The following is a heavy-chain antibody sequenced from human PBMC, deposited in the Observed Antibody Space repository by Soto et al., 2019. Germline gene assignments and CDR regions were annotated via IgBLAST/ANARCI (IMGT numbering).Heavy chain of an antibody. Sequence: PGESLKISCKGSGYSFTSYWISWVRQMPGKGLEWMGRIDPSDSYTNYSPSFQGHVTISADKSISTAYLQWSSLKASDTAMYYCARRGGRVGKEDYYYGMDVWGQGTTVTVSS. CDR2: IDPSDSYT. CDR1: GYSFTSYW. J-gene: IGHJ6*02. CDR3: ARRGGRVGKEDYYYGMDV. V-gene: IGHV5-10-1*01. D-gene: IGHD1-26*01.